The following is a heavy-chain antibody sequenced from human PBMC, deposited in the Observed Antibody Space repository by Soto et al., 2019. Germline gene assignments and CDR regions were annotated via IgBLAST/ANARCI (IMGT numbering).Heavy chain of an antibody. Sequence: PGESLKISCTASGYNFNNNWIGWVRQTPVKGLEWMGRIEPSDSYIDYSPSFKGHVTTSSDKSIKTVYLQWSSLKASDTAMYYCARLRSLPSTINFGNDCDYGGQGALVTVPS. CDR2: IEPSDSYI. CDR1: GYNFNNNW. CDR3: ARLRSLPSTINFGNDCDY. V-gene: IGHV5-10-1*01. J-gene: IGHJ4*02. D-gene: IGHD1-1*01.